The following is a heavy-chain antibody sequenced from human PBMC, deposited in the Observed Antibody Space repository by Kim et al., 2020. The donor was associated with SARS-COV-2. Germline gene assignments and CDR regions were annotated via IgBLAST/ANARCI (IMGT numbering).Heavy chain of an antibody. J-gene: IGHJ4*02. V-gene: IGHV6-1*01. D-gene: IGHD2-8*02. CDR2: Y. Sequence: YNYALTVKSRITINPDTSKNQFSLQLNSVTPEDTAVYYCARITGGSPDYWGQGTLVTVSS. CDR3: ARITGGSPDY.